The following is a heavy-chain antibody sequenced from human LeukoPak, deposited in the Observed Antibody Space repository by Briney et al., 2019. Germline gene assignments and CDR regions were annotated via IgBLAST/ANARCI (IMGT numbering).Heavy chain of an antibody. J-gene: IGHJ3*02. D-gene: IGHD2/OR15-2a*01. CDR2: INPSGGST. CDR3: ARAVITSPRSAFDI. Sequence: ASVKVSCKASGYTFTSYYIHWVRQAPGQGLEWMGIINPSGGSTTYSQKFQGRVTMTRDMSTTTAYMELSSLRSEDTAVYYCARAVITSPRSAFDIWGQGTMVTVYS. CDR1: GYTFTSYY. V-gene: IGHV1-46*01.